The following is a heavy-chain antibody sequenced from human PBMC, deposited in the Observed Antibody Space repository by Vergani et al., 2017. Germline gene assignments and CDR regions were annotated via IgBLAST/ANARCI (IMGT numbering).Heavy chain of an antibody. CDR3: ARDGDSSGYSDY. D-gene: IGHD3-22*01. Sequence: EVQLVESGGGLVKPGGSLRLSCAASGFTFSSYSMNWVRQAPGRGLEWVSSISSSSSYISYADSVKGRFTIPRDNAKNSLYLQMNSLRAEDTAVYYCARDGDSSGYSDYWGQGTLVTVSS. V-gene: IGHV3-21*01. CDR1: GFTFSSYS. CDR2: ISSSSSYI. J-gene: IGHJ4*02.